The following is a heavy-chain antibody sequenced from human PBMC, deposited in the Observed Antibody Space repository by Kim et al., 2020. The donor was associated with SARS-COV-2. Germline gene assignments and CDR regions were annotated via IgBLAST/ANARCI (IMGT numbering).Heavy chain of an antibody. Sequence: GGSLRLSCAASGFTFSDYYMSWIRQAPGKGLEWVSYISSSSSYTNYADSVKGRFTISRDNAKNSLYLQMNSLRAEDTAVYYCARGKRGSSAYVDYWGQGTLVTVSS. D-gene: IGHD2-2*01. CDR1: GFTFSDYY. CDR2: ISSSSSYT. J-gene: IGHJ4*02. CDR3: ARGKRGSSAYVDY. V-gene: IGHV3-11*05.